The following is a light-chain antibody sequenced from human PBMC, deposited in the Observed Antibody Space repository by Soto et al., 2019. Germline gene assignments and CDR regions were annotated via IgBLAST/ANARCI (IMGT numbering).Light chain of an antibody. CDR3: QQYNIWPLWT. Sequence: EIVMTQSPATLSVSPGDRATLSCRASEGVTSSLAWYQQKPGQPPRLLIYAASTRATDVPARFSGGGSETEFTLTISSLQSADFAVYFCQQYNIWPLWTFGQGTKVDIK. V-gene: IGKV3-15*01. CDR1: EGVTSS. J-gene: IGKJ1*01. CDR2: AAS.